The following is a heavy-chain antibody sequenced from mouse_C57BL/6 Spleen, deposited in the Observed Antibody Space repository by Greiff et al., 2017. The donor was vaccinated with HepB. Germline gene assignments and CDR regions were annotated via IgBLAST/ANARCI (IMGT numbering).Heavy chain of an antibody. CDR3: ARYYDGYYIYYAMDY. D-gene: IGHD2-3*01. CDR1: GFTFSDYG. Sequence: VQLKQSGGGLVKPGGSLKLSCAASGFTFSDYGMHWVRQAPEKGLEWVAYISSGSSTIYYADTVKGRFTISRDNAKNTLFLQMTSLRSEDTAMYYCARYYDGYYIYYAMDYWGQGTSVTVSS. V-gene: IGHV5-17*01. CDR2: ISSGSSTI. J-gene: IGHJ4*01.